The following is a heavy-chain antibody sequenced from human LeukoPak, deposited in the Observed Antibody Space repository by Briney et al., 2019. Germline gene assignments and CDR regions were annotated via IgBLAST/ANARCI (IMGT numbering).Heavy chain of an antibody. CDR3: ARGPTWSGDFYYFDY. CDR1: GYTFTSYD. V-gene: IGHV1-8*01. CDR2: MDSNSDNT. J-gene: IGHJ4*02. D-gene: IGHD3-3*01. Sequence: GASVKVSCKASGYTFTSYDIHWVRKATGQGLEWMGWMDSNSDNTVYAQRFQGRVTMTRNTSISTAYMELSSLRSEDTAVYYCARGPTWSGDFYYFDYWGQGTLVTVSS.